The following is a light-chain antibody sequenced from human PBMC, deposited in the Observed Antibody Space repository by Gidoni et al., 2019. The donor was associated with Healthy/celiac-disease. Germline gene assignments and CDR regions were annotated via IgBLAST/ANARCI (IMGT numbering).Light chain of an antibody. CDR1: QGISSY. V-gene: IGKV1-8*01. J-gene: IGKJ2*01. Sequence: AIRMTQSPSSVSASTGDRVTITCRASQGISSYLAWYQQKPGKAPKLLIHAASTLQSGVPSRFSGSGSGTDFTLTISCLQSADFATYYCQQYYSYPYTFGQGTKLEIK. CDR2: AAS. CDR3: QQYYSYPYT.